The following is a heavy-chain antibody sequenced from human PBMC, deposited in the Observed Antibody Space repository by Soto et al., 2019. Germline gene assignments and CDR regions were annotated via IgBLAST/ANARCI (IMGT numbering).Heavy chain of an antibody. CDR3: AAEIVATISGYYYYYGMDV. CDR1: GFTFTSSA. Sequence: ASVKVSCKASGFTFTSSAVQWVRQGRGQRLEWIGWIVGGSGNTNYAQKFQERVTITRDMSTSTAYMELSSLRSEDTAVYYCAAEIVATISGYYYYYGMDVWGQGTTVTVSS. CDR2: IVGGSGNT. V-gene: IGHV1-58*01. J-gene: IGHJ6*02. D-gene: IGHD5-12*01.